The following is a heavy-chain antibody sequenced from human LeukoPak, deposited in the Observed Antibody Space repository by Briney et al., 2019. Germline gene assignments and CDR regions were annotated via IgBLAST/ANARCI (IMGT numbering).Heavy chain of an antibody. D-gene: IGHD4-17*01. CDR1: GFTFSNYG. CDR2: ISGSGGST. CDR3: AKHVNTYYGDYTFFDY. J-gene: IGHJ4*02. V-gene: IGHV3-23*01. Sequence: GGSLRLSCAASGFTFSNYGMNWVRQAPGKGLEWVSAISGSGGSTYYADSVKGRFTISRDNSMHTLYLQMNSLRAEDTAVYYCAKHVNTYYGDYTFFDYWGQGTLVTVSS.